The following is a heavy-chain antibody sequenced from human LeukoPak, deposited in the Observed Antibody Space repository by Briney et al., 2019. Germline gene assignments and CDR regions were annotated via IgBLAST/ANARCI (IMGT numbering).Heavy chain of an antibody. V-gene: IGHV3-43*02. D-gene: IGHD5-18*01. CDR3: AKENRIQLWFDRYFDL. J-gene: IGHJ2*01. CDR2: MSGDGGST. CDR1: GFTFDDYA. Sequence: PGGSLRLSCAASGFTFDDYAMHWVRQAPGKGLEWVSLMSGDGGSTYYADSVKGRFTISRDNSKNSLYLQMNSLRTEDTALYYCAKENRIQLWFDRYFDLWGRGALVTVSS.